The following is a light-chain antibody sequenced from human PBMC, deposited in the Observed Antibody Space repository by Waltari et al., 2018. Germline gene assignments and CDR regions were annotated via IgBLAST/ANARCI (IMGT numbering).Light chain of an antibody. Sequence: QPVLTQPSSLSASPGASARLTCTLRSGINVGTSRIYWYQQKPGSRPQYLLRYKSDSDKQQGSGVPSRFSASKDASANAGILLISGLQSEDDADYYCMMWHTSAWVFGGGTKLTVL. CDR3: MMWHTSAWV. CDR2: YKSDSDK. CDR1: SGINVGTSR. V-gene: IGLV5-45*03. J-gene: IGLJ3*02.